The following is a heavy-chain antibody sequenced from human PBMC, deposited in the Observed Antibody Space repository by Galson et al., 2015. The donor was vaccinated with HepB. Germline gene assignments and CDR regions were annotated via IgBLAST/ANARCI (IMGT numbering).Heavy chain of an antibody. CDR3: ALYTIHYYYMDV. Sequence: LSLTCTVSGGSISSGGYYWSWIRQHPGKGLEWIGYIYYSGSTYYNPSLKSRVTISVDTSKNQFSLKLSSVTAADTAVYYCALYTIHYYYMDVWGKGTTVTVSS. D-gene: IGHD3-10*01. J-gene: IGHJ6*03. CDR2: IYYSGST. CDR1: GGSISSGGYY. V-gene: IGHV4-31*03.